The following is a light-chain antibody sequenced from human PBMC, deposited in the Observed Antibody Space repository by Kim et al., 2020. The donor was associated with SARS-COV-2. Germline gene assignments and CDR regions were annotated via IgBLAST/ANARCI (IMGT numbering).Light chain of an antibody. Sequence: APGGSSAPITWPWSKGSSKYLAWYQHKPGKVPRLLISDASVLPSGVPSRFSGSGSGTDFTLTITSLEPEDFATYYCQKYSSAPRTFGQGTKVDIK. CDR3: QKYSSAPRT. CDR1: KGSSKY. V-gene: IGKV1-27*01. CDR2: DAS. J-gene: IGKJ2*01.